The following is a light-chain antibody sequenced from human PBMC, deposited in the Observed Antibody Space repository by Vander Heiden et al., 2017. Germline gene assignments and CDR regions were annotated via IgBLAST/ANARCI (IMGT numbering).Light chain of an antibody. J-gene: IGLJ2*01. V-gene: IGLV2-23*02. CDR3: CSYADTHLV. Sequence: QSALTHPASVSGSPGQSSTISCTGTTSDVGRYNLVSWYQQQPGKVPKLIIFEVTKRPSGVSHRFSGSRSAYTASLTISGLQAEDEAYYYCCSYADTHLVFGGGTKVTDL. CDR1: TSDVGRYNL. CDR2: EVT.